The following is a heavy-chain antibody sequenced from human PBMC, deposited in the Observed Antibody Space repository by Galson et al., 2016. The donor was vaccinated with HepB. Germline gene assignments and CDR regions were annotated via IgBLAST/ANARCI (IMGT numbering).Heavy chain of an antibody. CDR3: ATGYDSSGYYRDWYFDL. J-gene: IGHJ2*01. V-gene: IGHV3-21*01. D-gene: IGHD3-22*01. CDR1: GFTFSSYS. Sequence: SLRLACASSGFTFSSYSMNWVRQDPGKGLEWVSSISSGYNYIYYAESVKGRFTISGDNAKKSLYLQMNSLRAEDTATYYCATGYDSSGYYRDWYFDLWGRGTLVTVSS. CDR2: ISSGYNYI.